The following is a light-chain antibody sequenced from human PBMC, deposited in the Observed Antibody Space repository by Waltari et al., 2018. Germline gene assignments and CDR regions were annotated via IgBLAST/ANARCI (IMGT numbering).Light chain of an antibody. Sequence: ELVMTQSPATLSVSPGERASLPCRASQSASTSLAWYPQTPGQAPRLLIYRASTRAAGIPDRFSGSGSGTEFTLTISSLQSEDSAIYYCQQYNIWPWTFGQGTKVDIK. CDR1: QSASTS. CDR2: RAS. V-gene: IGKV3-15*01. CDR3: QQYNIWPWT. J-gene: IGKJ1*01.